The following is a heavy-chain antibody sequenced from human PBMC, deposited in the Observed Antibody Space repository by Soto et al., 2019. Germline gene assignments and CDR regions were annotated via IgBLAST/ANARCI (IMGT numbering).Heavy chain of an antibody. CDR3: ARDYYGSGSYYKGWFDP. CDR1: GFTFISYW. CDR2: IKQDGSEK. V-gene: IGHV3-7*03. Sequence: GGSLRLSCAASGFTFISYWMSWVRQAPGKGLEWVANIKQDGSEKYYVDSVKGRFTISRDNAKNSLYLQMNSLRAEDTAVYYCARDYYGSGSYYKGWFDPWGQGTLVTVSS. D-gene: IGHD3-10*01. J-gene: IGHJ5*02.